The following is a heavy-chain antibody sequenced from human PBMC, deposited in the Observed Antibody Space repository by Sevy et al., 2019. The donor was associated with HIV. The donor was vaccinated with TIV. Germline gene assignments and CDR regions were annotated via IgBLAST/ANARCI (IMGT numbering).Heavy chain of an antibody. CDR2: ISGRGDTT. J-gene: IGHJ4*02. D-gene: IGHD4-17*01. V-gene: IGHV3-23*01. CDR1: GFTFSSYA. CDR3: AKDRRYGDIGLFDY. Sequence: GGSPRLSCAASGFTFSSYAMSWVRQAPGKGLEWVSVISGRGDTTYYADSVKGRFTLSRDNSKNTLYLQMNSLRVDDTAVYYCAKDRRYGDIGLFDYWGQGTLVTVSS.